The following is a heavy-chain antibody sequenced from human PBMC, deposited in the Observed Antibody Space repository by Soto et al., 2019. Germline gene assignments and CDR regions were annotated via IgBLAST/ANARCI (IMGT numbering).Heavy chain of an antibody. Sequence: GGSLRLSCAASGFTFSSYSMNWVRQAPGKGLEWVSSISSSSSYIYYADSVKGRFTISRDNAKNSLCLQMNSLRAEDTAVYYCARETTGPHPDYDILTGYPESYYYYMDVWGKGTTVTVSS. CDR2: ISSSSSYI. CDR1: GFTFSSYS. CDR3: ARETTGPHPDYDILTGYPESYYYYMDV. D-gene: IGHD3-9*01. J-gene: IGHJ6*03. V-gene: IGHV3-21*01.